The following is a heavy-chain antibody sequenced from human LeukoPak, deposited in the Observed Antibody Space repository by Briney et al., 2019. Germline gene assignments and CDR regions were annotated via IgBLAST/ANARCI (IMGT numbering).Heavy chain of an antibody. CDR1: GFIFSNYW. CDR2: IKQDGSEK. V-gene: IGHV3-7*04. D-gene: IGHD1-26*01. CDR3: ARGNSGSYPAVFDY. Sequence: GGSLRLSCATSGFIFSNYWMSWVRQAPGKGLEWVANIKQDGSEKYYVDSVKGRFTISRDNAKNSLYLQMNSLRAEDTAVYYCARGNSGSYPAVFDYWGQGTLVTVSS. J-gene: IGHJ4*02.